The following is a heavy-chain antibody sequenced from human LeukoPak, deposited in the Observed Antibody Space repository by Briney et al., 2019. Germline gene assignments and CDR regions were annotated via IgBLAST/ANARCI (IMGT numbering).Heavy chain of an antibody. CDR1: GYSISSGYY. Sequence: SETLSLTCTVSGYSISSGYYWGWIRQPPGKGLEWIGSIYHSGITYYNPSLKSRVTISVDTSKNQFSLKLSSVTAADTAVYYCARDDPAIAAAGTFDYWGQGTLVTVSS. CDR2: IYHSGIT. CDR3: ARDDPAIAAAGTFDY. V-gene: IGHV4-38-2*02. D-gene: IGHD6-13*01. J-gene: IGHJ4*02.